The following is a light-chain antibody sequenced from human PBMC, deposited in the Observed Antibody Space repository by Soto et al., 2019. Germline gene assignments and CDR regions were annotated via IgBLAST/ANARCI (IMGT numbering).Light chain of an antibody. Sequence: EIGLTQSPGTLSLYPGERATLSCRASHSVSSNYLAWYQQKPDQAPRLLIYGASSRATGIPDRFSGSGSGTDFTLTISRLEPEDLAVYYCQQFDTSPPSTFGQGTRPEIK. CDR2: GAS. CDR3: QQFDTSPPST. CDR1: HSVSSNY. J-gene: IGKJ5*01. V-gene: IGKV3-20*01.